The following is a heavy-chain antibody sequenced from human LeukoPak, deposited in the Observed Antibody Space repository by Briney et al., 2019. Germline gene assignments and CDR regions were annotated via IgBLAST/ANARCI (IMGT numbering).Heavy chain of an antibody. Sequence: ASVKVSCKASGYTFTSYGISWVRQAPGQGLEWMGWISAYNGNTNYAQKLQGRVTMTTDTSTSTAYMELRSLRSDDTAMYYCASRPYYYDSSGYNYGDYWGQGTLVTVSS. V-gene: IGHV1-18*01. CDR2: ISAYNGNT. D-gene: IGHD3-22*01. CDR1: GYTFTSYG. J-gene: IGHJ4*02. CDR3: ASRPYYYDSSGYNYGDY.